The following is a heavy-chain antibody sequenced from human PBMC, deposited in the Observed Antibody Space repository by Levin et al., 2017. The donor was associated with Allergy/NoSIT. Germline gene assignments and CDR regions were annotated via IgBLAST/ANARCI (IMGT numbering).Heavy chain of an antibody. D-gene: IGHD6-6*01. CDR2: ISSSSTYI. J-gene: IGHJ3*02. Sequence: GESLKISCAASGFTFSGYTLNWVRQAPGKGLEWVSSISSSSTYIYYADSLKGRFTISRDDAKNSLSLQMNSLRVEDTAVYYCASDGSYDTLDIWGQGTMVIVSS. CDR1: GFTFSGYT. CDR3: ASDGSYDTLDI. V-gene: IGHV3-21*01.